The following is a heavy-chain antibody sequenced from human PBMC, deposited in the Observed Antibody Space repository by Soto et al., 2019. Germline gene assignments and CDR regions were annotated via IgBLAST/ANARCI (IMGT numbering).Heavy chain of an antibody. CDR2: ISGRGGST. J-gene: IGHJ4*02. CDR1: GHTFQNYA. Sequence: EVQLLESGGGSVQPGGSLRLSCVASGHTFQNYAMTWVRQAPGKGLEWVSGISGRGGSTYYADSVRGRFTSTRDDSNNTIYLQMSSLRAEDTGVYYCAKVSRGIGVVLAALKWGQGTLVTVSS. V-gene: IGHV3-23*01. CDR3: AKVSRGIGVVLAALK. D-gene: IGHD2-2*01.